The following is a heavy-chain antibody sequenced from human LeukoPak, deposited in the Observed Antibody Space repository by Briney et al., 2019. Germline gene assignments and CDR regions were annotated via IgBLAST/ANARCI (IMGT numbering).Heavy chain of an antibody. CDR1: GYTFTGYH. V-gene: IGHV1-69*13. CDR3: ARVASRGRWFDP. CDR2: IIPIFGTA. J-gene: IGHJ5*02. D-gene: IGHD1-26*01. Sequence: GASVKVSCKTSGYTFTGYHMHWVRQAPGQGLEWMGGIIPIFGTANYAQKFQGRVTITADESTSTAYMELSSLRSEDTAVYYCARVASRGRWFDPWGQGTLVTVSS.